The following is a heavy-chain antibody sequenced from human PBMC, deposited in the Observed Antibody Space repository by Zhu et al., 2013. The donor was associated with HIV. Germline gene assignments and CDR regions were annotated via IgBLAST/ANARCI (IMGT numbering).Heavy chain of an antibody. V-gene: IGHV1-46*01. CDR2: INPSGGNT. D-gene: IGHD3-22*01. Sequence: QVQLVQSGAEVKKPGASVKVSCKTFGYTFSDYFLHWVRQAPGQGLEWMGIINPSGGNTNYAQKFQGRVTMTSDMSTNTVHMELNSLRSDDTAVYYCARDPHGGISVIVVVRGSRYGMDVWGQGTTVTVSS. J-gene: IGHJ6*02. CDR3: ARDPHGGISVIVVVRGSRYGMDV. CDR1: GYTFSDYF.